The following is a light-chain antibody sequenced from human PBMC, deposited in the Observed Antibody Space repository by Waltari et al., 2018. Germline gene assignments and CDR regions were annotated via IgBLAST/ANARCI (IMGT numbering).Light chain of an antibody. CDR1: QGISVS. CDR3: QQYYSAPLT. V-gene: IGKV1-27*01. J-gene: IGKJ3*01. Sequence: DIRMTQSPSSLSASVGDRVTITCRARQGISVSLAWYQQKPGTVPKLLIYVASTLQSGVPSLFSGSGSGTDFTLTISSLQPQDFATYYCQQYYSAPLTFGPGTKLDIE. CDR2: VAS.